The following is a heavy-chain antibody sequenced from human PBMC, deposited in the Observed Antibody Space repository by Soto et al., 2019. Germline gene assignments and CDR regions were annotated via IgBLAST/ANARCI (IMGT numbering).Heavy chain of an antibody. CDR2: IYYSGTT. D-gene: IGHD3-10*01. Sequence: QVQLQESGPGLVRPSQTLSLTCAVSGGSISSGGYYWTWIRQHPGKGLEWIGYIYYSGTTYYNPSLRSRIAISRDTSQNQFSLKLSSVTVADTAMYYCARDSGLDRPGYYYGMDVWGQGTTVTVSS. CDR1: GGSISSGGYY. J-gene: IGHJ6*02. CDR3: ARDSGLDRPGYYYGMDV. V-gene: IGHV4-31*11.